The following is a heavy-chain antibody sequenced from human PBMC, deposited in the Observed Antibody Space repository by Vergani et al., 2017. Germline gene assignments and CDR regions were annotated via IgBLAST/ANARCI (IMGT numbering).Heavy chain of an antibody. CDR2: ISGSGGST. CDR1: GFTFSSYA. CDR3: ASDSSGYRDAFDI. V-gene: IGHV3-23*01. J-gene: IGHJ3*02. Sequence: EVQLLESGGGLVQPGGSLRLSCAASGFTFSSYAMSWVRQAPGKGLEWVSAISGSGGSTYYADSVKGRFTISRDNSKNTLYLQMNSLRAADTGVYYCASDSSGYRDAFDIWGQGTMVTVSS. D-gene: IGHD3-22*01.